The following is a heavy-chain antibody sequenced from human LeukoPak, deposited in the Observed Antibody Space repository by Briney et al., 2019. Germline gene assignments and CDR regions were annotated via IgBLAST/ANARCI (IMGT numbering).Heavy chain of an antibody. CDR2: ICPTGSDR. D-gene: IGHD1-14*01. CDR1: GLTFSTSG. V-gene: IGHV3-21*06. Sequence: GGSLRLSCTASGLTFSTSGFNWVRQAPGKGLEWVASICPTGSDRYHADSMKGRLTISRDNANNFLYLQMNSLRAEDTAVYYCATETNGRHYDYWGQGTLLTVSS. J-gene: IGHJ4*02. CDR3: ATETNGRHYDY.